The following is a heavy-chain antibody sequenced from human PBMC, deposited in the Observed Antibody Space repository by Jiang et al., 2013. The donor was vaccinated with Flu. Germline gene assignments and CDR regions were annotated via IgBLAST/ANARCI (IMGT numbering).Heavy chain of an antibody. V-gene: IGHV6-1*01. CDR2: TYYRSTWYT. CDR3: ARGDGAYSKFRLLRFDV. CDR1: GQVSLTTVLL. J-gene: IGHJ6*02. D-gene: IGHD4-17*01. Sequence: QTLSLTWCHLRGQVSLTTVLLGTGSGSPHREALSGLGRTYYRSTWYTDYAVSVKSRISINRDTSKNQFSLQLNSVTPEDTAIYYCARGDGAYSKFRLLRFDVWGQGTTVTVS.